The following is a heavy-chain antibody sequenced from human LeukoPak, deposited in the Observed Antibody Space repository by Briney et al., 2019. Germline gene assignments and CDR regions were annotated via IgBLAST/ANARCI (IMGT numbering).Heavy chain of an antibody. CDR3: VRGVGVSRFNYLDP. J-gene: IGHJ5*02. D-gene: IGHD1-7*01. V-gene: IGHV3-33*01. CDR1: GFTFSSFG. Sequence: PGGSLRLSCAASGFTFSSFGMHWVRQAPGKGLERVAVIWYDASNKYYVDSVKGRFTISRDNSKNTLYLQMNSLRDDDTAVYYCVRGVGVSRFNYLDPWGQGTLVTVSS. CDR2: IWYDASNK.